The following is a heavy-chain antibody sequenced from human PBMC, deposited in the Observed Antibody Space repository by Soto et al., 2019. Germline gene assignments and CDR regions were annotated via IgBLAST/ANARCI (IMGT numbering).Heavy chain of an antibody. J-gene: IGHJ4*02. D-gene: IGHD3-10*01. CDR3: TGWGSRNAVVAA. V-gene: IGHV3-72*01. CDR1: GFTFSDHY. Sequence: EVQLVASGGGLVQPGGSLRLSCAASGFTFSDHYMDWVRQAPGKGLEWVGRSKNKADSYTTEYAASVKGRFTISRDGSKNSLFLQMNSLKPEDTAVYYWTGWGSRNAVVAAWGQGILVTVSS. CDR2: SKNKADSYTT.